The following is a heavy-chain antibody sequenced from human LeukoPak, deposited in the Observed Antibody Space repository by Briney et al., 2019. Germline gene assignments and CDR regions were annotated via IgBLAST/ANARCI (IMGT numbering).Heavy chain of an antibody. J-gene: IGHJ4*02. V-gene: IGHV3-7*01. D-gene: IGHD6-13*01. Sequence: GGSLRLSCAASGFTFSSYWMSWVRQAPGKGLEWVANIKQDGSEKYYVDSVKGRFTISGDNAKNSLYLQMNSLRAEDTAVYYCAREGLLAAAYYFDYWGQGTLVTVSS. CDR2: IKQDGSEK. CDR3: AREGLLAAAYYFDY. CDR1: GFTFSSYW.